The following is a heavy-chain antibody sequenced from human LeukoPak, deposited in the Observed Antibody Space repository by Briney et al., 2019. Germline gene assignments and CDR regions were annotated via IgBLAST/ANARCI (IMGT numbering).Heavy chain of an antibody. D-gene: IGHD3-22*01. Sequence: PGGSLRLSCAASGFTFSSYGMHWVRQAPGKGLEWVAFIRYDGSNKYYADSVKGRFTISRDNSKNTLYLQMSSLRAEDTAVYYCAKRYYYGGSGYYAIDYWGQGTLVTVSS. J-gene: IGHJ4*02. CDR3: AKRYYYGGSGYYAIDY. CDR1: GFTFSSYG. CDR2: IRYDGSNK. V-gene: IGHV3-30*02.